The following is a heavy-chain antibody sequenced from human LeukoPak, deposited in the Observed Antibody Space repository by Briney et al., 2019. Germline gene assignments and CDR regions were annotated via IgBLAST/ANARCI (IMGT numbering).Heavy chain of an antibody. J-gene: IGHJ4*02. V-gene: IGHV1-2*02. CDR2: INPNSGGT. CDR1: GYTFTGYY. D-gene: IGHD3-9*01. CDR3: ARAKRGAGFNFGY. Sequence: AASVKVSCKASGYTFTGYYMHWVRQAPGQGLEWMGWINPNSGGTNYAQKFQGRVTMTRDTSISTAYMELSRLRSDDTAVYYCARAKRGAGFNFGYWGQGTLVTVSS.